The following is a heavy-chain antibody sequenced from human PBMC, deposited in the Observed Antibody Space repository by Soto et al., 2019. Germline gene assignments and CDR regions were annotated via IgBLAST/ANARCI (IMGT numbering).Heavy chain of an antibody. CDR3: ARGMLEILVTKNSYSGLDV. D-gene: IGHD3-16*01. V-gene: IGHV4-31*11. CDR2: IYFTGST. J-gene: IGHJ6*02. CDR1: GGSIRSAAYF. Sequence: SETMSLTCAVSGGSIRSAAYFWSWIRQHPGKGLEWLGYIYFTGSTHYNPSLNSRLTLSIDTSKDQFSLKMTSVAAVDPAVYYSARGMLEILVTKNSYSGLDVWCQGTAVTVSS.